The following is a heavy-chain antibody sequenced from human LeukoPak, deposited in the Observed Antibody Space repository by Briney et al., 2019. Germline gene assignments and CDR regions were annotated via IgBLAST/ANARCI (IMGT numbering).Heavy chain of an antibody. Sequence: GGSLRLSCAASGFTFSNYMMHWVRQAPGKGLVWVSRIKSDGITITYADSVKGRFTISRDNSENTLYLQMNNLRIEDTAVYYCARLSLGYNYGDDAFDIWGQGTMVSVSS. D-gene: IGHD5-18*01. CDR1: GFTFSNYM. J-gene: IGHJ3*02. V-gene: IGHV3-74*01. CDR3: ARLSLGYNYGDDAFDI. CDR2: IKSDGITI.